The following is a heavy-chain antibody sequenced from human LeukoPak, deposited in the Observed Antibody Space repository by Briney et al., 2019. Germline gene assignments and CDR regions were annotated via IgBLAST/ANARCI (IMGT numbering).Heavy chain of an antibody. CDR2: IYYSGST. V-gene: IGHV4-30-4*01. J-gene: IGHJ5*02. D-gene: IGHD3-10*01. CDR1: GGSLSSGDYY. Sequence: SETLSLTCTVSGGSLSSGDYYWSWLRQPPGTGLEWIGYIYYSGSTYYNPSLKSRVTISVDTSKNQFSLKLSSVTAADTAVYYCARDYYGSGSYFNWFDPWGQGTLVTVSS. CDR3: ARDYYGSGSYFNWFDP.